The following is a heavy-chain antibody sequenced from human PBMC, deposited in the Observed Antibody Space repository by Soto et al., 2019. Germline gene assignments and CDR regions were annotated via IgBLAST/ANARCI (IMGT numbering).Heavy chain of an antibody. D-gene: IGHD6-13*01. Sequence: QVQLVQSGAKVKKPGASVKVSCKASGYTFTSYAMHWVRQAPGQRLEWMGWINAGNGNTKYSQKFQGRVTITRDTSASTAYMELSSLRSEDTAVYYCARDIGENSSPLGYFDYWGQGTLVTVSS. CDR3: ARDIGENSSPLGYFDY. CDR1: GYTFTSYA. CDR2: INAGNGNT. J-gene: IGHJ4*02. V-gene: IGHV1-3*01.